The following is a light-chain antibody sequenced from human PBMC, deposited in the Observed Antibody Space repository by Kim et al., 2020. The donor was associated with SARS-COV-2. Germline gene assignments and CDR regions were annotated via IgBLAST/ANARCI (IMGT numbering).Light chain of an antibody. Sequence: ALGQTVRIPCQGASLRTYYASWYQQKPGQAPILVMYSKNNRPSGIPDRFSGSSSGNTATLTITGAQAEDEADYYCNSRDSSGNHYVFGPGTKVTVL. CDR2: SKN. J-gene: IGLJ1*01. V-gene: IGLV3-19*01. CDR1: SLRTYY. CDR3: NSRDSSGNHYV.